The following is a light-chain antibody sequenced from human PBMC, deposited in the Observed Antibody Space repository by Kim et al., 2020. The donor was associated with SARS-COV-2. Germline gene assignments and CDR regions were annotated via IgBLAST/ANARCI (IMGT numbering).Light chain of an antibody. Sequence: GQRVPISCSGTSSNIGRNNVYWYQQLPGTAPKVLIYRNDQRPSGVPDRISGSKSGTSASLAISGLRSEDEADYSCAAWDDSLSVWLFGGGTQLTVL. V-gene: IGLV1-47*01. CDR3: AAWDDSLSVWL. J-gene: IGLJ3*02. CDR2: RND. CDR1: SSNIGRNN.